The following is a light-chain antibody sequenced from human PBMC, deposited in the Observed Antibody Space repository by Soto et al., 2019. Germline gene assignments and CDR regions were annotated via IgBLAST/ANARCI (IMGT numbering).Light chain of an antibody. CDR2: GNN. Sequence: QSVLTQPPSASGTPGQRVTISCSGSGSSIGTNTVNWYRQLPGTAPKLLIYGNNQRPSGVPDRFSGSKSGASASLAISGIQSEDEADYYWAAGDGSLNNVLFGGGTQLTVL. V-gene: IGLV1-44*01. J-gene: IGLJ2*01. CDR1: GSSIGTNT. CDR3: AAGDGSLNNVL.